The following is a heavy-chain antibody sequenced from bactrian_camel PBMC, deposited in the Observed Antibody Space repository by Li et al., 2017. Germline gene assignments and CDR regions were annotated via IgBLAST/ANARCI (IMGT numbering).Heavy chain of an antibody. D-gene: IGHD6*01. CDR2: IDDDGVI. CDR1: GYISGSYC. CDR3: VRIPEGGGWYTFAY. J-gene: IGHJ4*01. V-gene: IGHV3S53*01. Sequence: HVQLVESGGGSVQSGGSLKLSCKVSGYISGSYCMAWFRQVPGNQREGVAGIDDDGVITYADSVKGRFPISRDTAKNTVYLQMNSLKPEDTAVYYCVRIPEGGGWYTFAYWGQGTQVTVS.